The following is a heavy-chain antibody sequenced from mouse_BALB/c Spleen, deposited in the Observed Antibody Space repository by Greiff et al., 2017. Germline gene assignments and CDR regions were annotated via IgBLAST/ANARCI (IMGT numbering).Heavy chain of an antibody. CDR1: GFTFSSFG. CDR2: ISSGSSTI. Sequence: EVKLVESGGGLVQPGGSRKLSCAASGFTFSSFGMHWVRQAPEKGLEWVAYISSGSSTIYYADTVKGRFTISRDNPKNTLFLQMTSLRSEDTAMYYCAREGYYGYPFDYWGQGTTLTVSS. CDR3: AREGYYGYPFDY. J-gene: IGHJ2*01. V-gene: IGHV5-17*02. D-gene: IGHD1-2*01.